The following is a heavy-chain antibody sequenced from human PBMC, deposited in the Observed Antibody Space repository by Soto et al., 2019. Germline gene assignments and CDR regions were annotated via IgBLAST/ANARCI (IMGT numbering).Heavy chain of an antibody. Sequence: GGSLRLSCAASGFTFSNYAMHWVRQAPGKGLEYVSAISSNGASTYYANSVKARFMISRDNSKATLYLQMGSLRPEDMAVYYCARDADGSGSYYSPYFDYWGQGILVTVSS. D-gene: IGHD3-10*01. CDR1: GFTFSNYA. J-gene: IGHJ4*02. CDR2: ISSNGAST. CDR3: ARDADGSGSYYSPYFDY. V-gene: IGHV3-64*01.